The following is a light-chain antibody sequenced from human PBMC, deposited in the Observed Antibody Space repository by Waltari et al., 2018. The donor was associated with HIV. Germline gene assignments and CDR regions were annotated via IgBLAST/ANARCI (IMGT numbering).Light chain of an antibody. Sequence: EIVMTQSPPTLSVSPGQRVTLSCRARQSISANVAWYQQRPGQAHRLLIYEAATRPTGIPARFSGSGSGTEFTLTISSLQSEDFATYFCQQYDSGPRGITFGQGTMLEIK. CDR2: EAA. V-gene: IGKV3-15*01. J-gene: IGKJ2*01. CDR3: QQYDSGPRGIT. CDR1: QSISAN.